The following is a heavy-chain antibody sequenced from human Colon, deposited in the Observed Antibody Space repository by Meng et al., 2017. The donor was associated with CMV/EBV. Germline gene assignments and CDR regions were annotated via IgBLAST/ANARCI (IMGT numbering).Heavy chain of an antibody. CDR2: IKQDGSEK. D-gene: IGHD1-26*01. CDR3: ARGLGAPDY. Sequence: GESLKISCAASGFTFNSYWMSWVRQAPGKGLEWVANIKQDGSEKNYVDSVKGRFTISRDNAKNSLYLQMNSLRAEDTAVYYCARGLGAPDYWGQGTLVTVSS. CDR1: GFTFNSYW. V-gene: IGHV3-7*01. J-gene: IGHJ4*02.